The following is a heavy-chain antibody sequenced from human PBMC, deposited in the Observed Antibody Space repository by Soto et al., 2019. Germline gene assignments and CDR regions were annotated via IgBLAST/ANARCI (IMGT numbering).Heavy chain of an antibody. CDR2: ISYDGSNK. J-gene: IGHJ6*02. CDR1: GFTFSSYG. CDR3: AKTLGVYQLLNRPLDV. Sequence: QVQLVESGGGVVQPGRSLRLSCAASGFTFSSYGMHWVRQAPGKGLEWVAVISYDGSNKYYADSVKGRFTISRDNSKNTLYLQMNSLRAEDTAVYYCAKTLGVYQLLNRPLDVWGQGTTVTVSS. V-gene: IGHV3-30*18. D-gene: IGHD2-2*01.